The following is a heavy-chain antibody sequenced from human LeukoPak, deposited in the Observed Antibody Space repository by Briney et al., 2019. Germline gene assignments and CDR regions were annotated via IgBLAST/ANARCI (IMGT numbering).Heavy chain of an antibody. Sequence: PGGSLRLSCAASGFTFSSYSMNWVRQAPGKGLEWVSYISSSSTIYYADSVKGRFTISRDNAKNSLYLQMNSLRAEDTAVYYCARDSAGSLDYWGQGTLVTVSS. V-gene: IGHV3-48*01. J-gene: IGHJ4*02. CDR3: ARDSAGSLDY. CDR2: ISSSSTI. CDR1: GFTFSSYS. D-gene: IGHD1-26*01.